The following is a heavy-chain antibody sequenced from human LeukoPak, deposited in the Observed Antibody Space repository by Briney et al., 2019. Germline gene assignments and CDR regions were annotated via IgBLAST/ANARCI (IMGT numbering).Heavy chain of an antibody. CDR3: ARDQTAVAGFDY. Sequence: GGSLRLSCAASGFTFSSYEMNWVRQAPGKGLEWISYLSSSGSTMYYADSVKGRFTISRDNAKNSLYLQMNCLRADDTAVYYCARDQTAVAGFDYWGQGTLVTVSS. CDR1: GFTFSSYE. CDR2: LSSSGSTM. D-gene: IGHD6-19*01. J-gene: IGHJ4*02. V-gene: IGHV3-48*03.